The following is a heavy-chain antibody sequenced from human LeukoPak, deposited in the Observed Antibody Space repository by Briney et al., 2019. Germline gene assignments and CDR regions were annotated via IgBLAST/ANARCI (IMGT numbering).Heavy chain of an antibody. Sequence: GGSLRLSCAASGFTFSSYSMNWVRQAPGKGLEWVSSISSSSSYIYYADSVKGRFTISRDNSKNPLYLQMNSLRAEDTAVYYCARRNYYDSSGYIDYWGQGTLVTVSS. V-gene: IGHV3-21*01. CDR1: GFTFSSYS. CDR2: ISSSSSYI. CDR3: ARRNYYDSSGYIDY. J-gene: IGHJ4*02. D-gene: IGHD3-22*01.